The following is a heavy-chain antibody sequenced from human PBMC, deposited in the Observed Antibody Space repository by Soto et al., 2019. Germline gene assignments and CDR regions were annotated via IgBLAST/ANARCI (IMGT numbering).Heavy chain of an antibody. J-gene: IGHJ5*02. CDR1: GYTLTELS. CDR3: ATARGERYYDFWRVNWFDP. D-gene: IGHD3-3*01. CDR2: FDPEDGET. Sequence: ASVKVSCKVSGYTLTELSMHWVRQAPGKGLEWMGGFDPEDGETIYAQKFQGRVTMTEDTSTDTAYMELSSLRSEDTAVYYCATARGERYYDFWRVNWFDPWGQGNLVTVSS. V-gene: IGHV1-24*01.